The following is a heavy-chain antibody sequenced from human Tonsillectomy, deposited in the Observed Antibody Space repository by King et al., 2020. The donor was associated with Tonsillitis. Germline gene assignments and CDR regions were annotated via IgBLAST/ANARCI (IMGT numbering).Heavy chain of an antibody. CDR2: INHSGST. Sequence: VQLQRWGAGLLKPSETLSLTCAVYGGPFSGYYWSGIRPPPGKGLEFIGDINHSGSTNYNPSLKSRVTISVDTSQNQFSLTLHSVTAADTAVYYCARGGMITFGGVIVQDAFDIWGQGTMVTVSS. D-gene: IGHD3-16*02. J-gene: IGHJ3*02. CDR3: ARGGMITFGGVIVQDAFDI. V-gene: IGHV4-34*01. CDR1: GGPFSGYY.